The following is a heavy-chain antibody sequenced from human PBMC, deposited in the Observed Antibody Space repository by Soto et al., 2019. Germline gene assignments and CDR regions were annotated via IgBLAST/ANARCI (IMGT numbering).Heavy chain of an antibody. D-gene: IGHD5-12*01. J-gene: IGHJ4*02. CDR2: IIPIFGTA. CDR1: GGTFSSYA. Sequence: GASVKVSCKASGGTFSSYAISWVRQAPGQGLEWMGGIIPIFGTANYAQKFQGRVTITADESTSTAYMELSSLRSADTAVYYCARVRFSGSYIPIVATPGYYFDYWGQGTLVTVSS. CDR3: ARVRFSGSYIPIVATPGYYFDY. V-gene: IGHV1-69*13.